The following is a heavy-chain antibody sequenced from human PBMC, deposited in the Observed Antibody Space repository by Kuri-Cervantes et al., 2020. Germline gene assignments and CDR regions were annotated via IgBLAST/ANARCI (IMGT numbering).Heavy chain of an antibody. CDR2: ISHDGSNK. D-gene: IGHD3-10*01. CDR1: GFTFSNYA. V-gene: IGHV3-30-3*01. J-gene: IGHJ4*02. CDR3: ARDRGYYGSGNYFDY. Sequence: GGSLRLSCAASGFTFSNYAMHWVRQAPGKGLEWVAVISHDGSNKYFADSVKGRFTISRDNSKNTLYLQMNSLGAEDTAVYYCARDRGYYGSGNYFDYWGQGTLVTVSS.